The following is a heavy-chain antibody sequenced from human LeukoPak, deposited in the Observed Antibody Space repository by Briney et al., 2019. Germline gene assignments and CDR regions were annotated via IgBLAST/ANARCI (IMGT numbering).Heavy chain of an antibody. CDR3: ARRTGAVDY. J-gene: IGHJ4*02. V-gene: IGHV3-23*01. CDR2: ISGIACTT. D-gene: IGHD1-1*01. Sequence: WVSSISGIACTTYSAPSVKGRFTISRDNSKNTLYLQMNSLRAEDTAVYYCARRTGAVDYWGQGTLVTVSS.